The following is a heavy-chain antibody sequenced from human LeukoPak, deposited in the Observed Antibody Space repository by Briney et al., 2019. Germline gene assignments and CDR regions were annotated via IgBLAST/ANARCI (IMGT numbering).Heavy chain of an antibody. Sequence: GGSLRLSCAASGFTFSSYWMHWVRQAPGKGLVWVSRINSDGSSTSYADSVKGRFTISRDNAKNTLYLQMNSLRAEDTAVYYCAGADFSTADAFDIWGQGTMVTVSS. CDR3: AGADFSTADAFDI. J-gene: IGHJ3*02. D-gene: IGHD2/OR15-2a*01. CDR2: INSDGSST. CDR1: GFTFSSYW. V-gene: IGHV3-74*01.